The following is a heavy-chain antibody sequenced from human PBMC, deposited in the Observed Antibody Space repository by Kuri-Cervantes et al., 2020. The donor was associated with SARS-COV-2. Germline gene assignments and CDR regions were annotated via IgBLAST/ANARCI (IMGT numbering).Heavy chain of an antibody. Sequence: SETLSLTCAVYGGSFSGYYRSWIRQPPGKGLEWIGEINHSGSTNYNPSLKSRVTISVDTSKNQFSLKLSSVTAADTAVYYCAREAWEDGYRAGAFDIWGQGTMVTVSS. D-gene: IGHD6-13*01. CDR1: GGSFSGYY. V-gene: IGHV4-34*01. CDR2: INHSGST. CDR3: AREAWEDGYRAGAFDI. J-gene: IGHJ3*02.